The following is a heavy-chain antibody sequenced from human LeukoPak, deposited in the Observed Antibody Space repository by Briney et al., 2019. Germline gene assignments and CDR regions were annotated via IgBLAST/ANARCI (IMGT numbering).Heavy chain of an antibody. CDR2: ISSSGSTI. V-gene: IGHV3-48*03. CDR1: GFTFSRYE. J-gene: IGHJ6*04. Sequence: GGSLSLSCAASGFTFSRYEMNWVRQAPGRGLAWVSYISSSGSTIFYADSVKSRFTIARDNAKYPLNLQMNSLRAEATACDYCAELGNTRIGDVWGKGTTVTISS. D-gene: IGHD3-10*02. CDR3: AELGNTRIGDV.